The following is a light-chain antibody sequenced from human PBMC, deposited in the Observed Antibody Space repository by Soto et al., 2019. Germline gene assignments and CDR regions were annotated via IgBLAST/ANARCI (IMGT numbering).Light chain of an antibody. J-gene: IGLJ3*02. CDR1: RSDVGAYNY. CDR2: EVS. CDR3: GSYTSSSSLV. V-gene: IGLV2-14*01. Sequence: QSVLTQPASVSGSPGQSITISCTGTRSDVGAYNYVSWYQQHPGKAPKIMIYEVSNRPSGVSNRFSGSKSGNTASLTISGLQAEDEADYYCGSYTSSSSLVFGGGTKVTVL.